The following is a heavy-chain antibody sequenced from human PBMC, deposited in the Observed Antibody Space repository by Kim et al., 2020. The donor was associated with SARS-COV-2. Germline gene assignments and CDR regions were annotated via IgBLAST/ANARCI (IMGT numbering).Heavy chain of an antibody. V-gene: IGHV3-30*18. CDR2: VSYNGRNK. J-gene: IGHJ4*02. D-gene: IGHD2-21*01. Sequence: GGSLRLSCAASGFTFSSFGMHWVRQAPGKGLEWVAVVSYNGRNKYYEDSVKDRFTISRDNSQNTVYLQMTSLRPEDTAVYYCAKDRCRDGDCYFESWGQGTPVSVSS. CDR1: GFTFSSFG. CDR3: AKDRCRDGDCYFES.